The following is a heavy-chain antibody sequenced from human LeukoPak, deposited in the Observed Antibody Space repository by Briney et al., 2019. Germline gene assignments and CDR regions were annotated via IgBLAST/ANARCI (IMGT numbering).Heavy chain of an antibody. CDR1: GGSISSYY. Sequence: PSETLSLTCTVSGGSISSYYWSWIRQPPGKGLEWIGYIYYSGSTNYNPSLKSRVTISVDTSKNQFSLKLSSVTAADTAVYYCARRDGYNTLDAFDIWGQGTMVTVSS. D-gene: IGHD5-24*01. CDR2: IYYSGST. V-gene: IGHV4-59*08. CDR3: ARRDGYNTLDAFDI. J-gene: IGHJ3*02.